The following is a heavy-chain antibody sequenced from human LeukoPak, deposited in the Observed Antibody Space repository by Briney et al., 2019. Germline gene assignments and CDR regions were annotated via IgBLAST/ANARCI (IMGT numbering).Heavy chain of an antibody. D-gene: IGHD3-22*01. CDR3: ATYSSLNRREFQY. V-gene: IGHV3-48*01. CDR1: GFTFSTYS. CDR2: INTTSSTI. Sequence: GGSLRLSCVASGFTFSTYSMNWVRQAPGKGLEWVSYINTTSSTIYYADSVKGRFTISGDNAKKSLYLQMNSLRAEDTAVYYCATYSSLNRREFQYWGQGTLLTVSS. J-gene: IGHJ1*01.